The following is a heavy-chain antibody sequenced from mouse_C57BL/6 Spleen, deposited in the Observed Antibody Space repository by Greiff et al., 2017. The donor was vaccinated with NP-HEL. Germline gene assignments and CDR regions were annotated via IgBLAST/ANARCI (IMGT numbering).Heavy chain of an antibody. CDR3: ARHYGSSFDY. J-gene: IGHJ2*01. CDR1: GFTFSDYG. D-gene: IGHD1-1*01. Sequence: EVKLMESGGGLVQPGGSMKLSCAASGFTFSDYGMHWVRQAPEKGLEWVAYISSGSSTIYYADTVKGRFTISRDNAKNTLFLQMTSLRSEDTAMYYCARHYGSSFDYWGQGTTLTVSS. V-gene: IGHV5-17*01. CDR2: ISSGSSTI.